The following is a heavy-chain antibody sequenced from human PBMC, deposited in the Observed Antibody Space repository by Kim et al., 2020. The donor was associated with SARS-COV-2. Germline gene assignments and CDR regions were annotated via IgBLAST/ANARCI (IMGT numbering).Heavy chain of an antibody. CDR3: ARGLISRLPH. V-gene: IGHV4-34*01. CDR1: GGSFSGYY. D-gene: IGHD5-12*01. J-gene: IGHJ4*02. Sequence: SETLSLTCAVYGGSFSGYYWSWIRQPPGKGLEWIGEINHSGSTNYNPSLKSRVTISVDTSKNQFSLKLSSVTAADTAVYYCARGLISRLPHWGQGTLVTVSS. CDR2: INHSGST.